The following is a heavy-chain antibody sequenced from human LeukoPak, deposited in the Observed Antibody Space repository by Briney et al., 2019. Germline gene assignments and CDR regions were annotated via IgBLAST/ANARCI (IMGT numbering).Heavy chain of an antibody. V-gene: IGHV4-59*01. CDR1: GVSISSYY. Sequence: SETLSLTCTVSGVSISSYYWSWLRQPPGKELEWIGYVDHTGSNHFNPSLNGRVSISRDTSKNLFSLRLRSVTAADTAVYFCARGRVSSSTWYSTYYYYFYMDVWGKGTTVTVSS. D-gene: IGHD1-1*01. CDR2: VDHTGSN. J-gene: IGHJ6*03. CDR3: ARGRVSSSTWYSTYYYYFYMDV.